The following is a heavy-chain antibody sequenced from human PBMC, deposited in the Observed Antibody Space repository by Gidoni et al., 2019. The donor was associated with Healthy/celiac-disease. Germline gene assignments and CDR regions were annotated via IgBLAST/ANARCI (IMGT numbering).Heavy chain of an antibody. CDR3: AKEAQQLVPDYYYYGMDV. D-gene: IGHD6-13*01. Sequence: QVQLVESGGGVVQPGRSLRLSCAASGFPFISYGMHWVRQAPGKGLVWVAVISYDGSNKYYADSVKGRFTISRDNSKNTLYLQMNSLRAEDTAVYYCAKEAQQLVPDYYYYGMDVWGQGTTVTVSS. V-gene: IGHV3-30*18. J-gene: IGHJ6*02. CDR1: GFPFISYG. CDR2: ISYDGSNK.